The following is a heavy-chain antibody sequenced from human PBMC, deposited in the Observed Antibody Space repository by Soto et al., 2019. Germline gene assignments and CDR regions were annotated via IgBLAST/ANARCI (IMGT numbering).Heavy chain of an antibody. J-gene: IGHJ3*02. Sequence: VGSLRLPCAASGFTFSSYAMSWVRQAPGKGLEWVSAISGSGGSTYYADSVKGRFTISRDNSKNTLYLQMNSLRAEDTAVYYCAKDRSYYYAKPAFDIWGQGTMVTVSS. D-gene: IGHD3-10*01. CDR2: ISGSGGST. CDR1: GFTFSSYA. V-gene: IGHV3-23*01. CDR3: AKDRSYYYAKPAFDI.